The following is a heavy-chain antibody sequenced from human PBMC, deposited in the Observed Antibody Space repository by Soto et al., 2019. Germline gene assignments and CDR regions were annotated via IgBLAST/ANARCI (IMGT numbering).Heavy chain of an antibody. D-gene: IGHD1-1*01. CDR2: IYYSGST. J-gene: IGHJ4*02. CDR3: ASRSGYAFDY. V-gene: IGHV4-59*08. CDR1: AGSIRRYY. Sequence: PSETLSLTCAVTAGSIRRYYCSWIRQPPGKGLEWIGYIYYSGSTHYNPSLKSRVTISVDTSKNQLSLKLSSVTAAHTDVYYCASRSGYAFDYRGQGNLVTVYS.